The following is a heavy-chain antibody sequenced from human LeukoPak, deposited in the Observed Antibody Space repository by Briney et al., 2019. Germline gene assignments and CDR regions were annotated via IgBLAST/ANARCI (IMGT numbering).Heavy chain of an antibody. CDR1: GGSISSGSYY. V-gene: IGHV4-61*02. J-gene: IGHJ4*02. Sequence: SQTLSLTCTVSGGSISSGSYYWSWIRQPAGKGLEWIGRIYTSGNTNYNPSLKSRVTISVDTSKNQFSLKLSSVTAADTAVYYCARTDSTLGFFDYWGQGTLVTVSS. CDR3: ARTDSTLGFFDY. CDR2: IYTSGNT. D-gene: IGHD2/OR15-2a*01.